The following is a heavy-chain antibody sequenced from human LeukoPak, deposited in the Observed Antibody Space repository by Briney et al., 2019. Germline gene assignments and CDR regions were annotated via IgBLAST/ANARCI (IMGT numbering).Heavy chain of an antibody. D-gene: IGHD5-12*01. CDR1: GGSISSNNW. Sequence: SETLSLTCAVSGGSISSNNWWSWVRQPPGKGLEWFGEIYRHGTHNYNPSLKSRVTLSIDKSKNQFSLELSSVTAADTAVYYRARGPSVAAHLDYWGQGTLVTVSS. J-gene: IGHJ4*02. V-gene: IGHV4-4*02. CDR2: IYRHGTH. CDR3: ARGPSVAAHLDY.